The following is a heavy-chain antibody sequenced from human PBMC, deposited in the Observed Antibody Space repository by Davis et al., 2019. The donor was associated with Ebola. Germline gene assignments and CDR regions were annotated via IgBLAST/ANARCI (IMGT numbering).Heavy chain of an antibody. CDR2: IYLSGST. D-gene: IGHD3-9*01. CDR3: ARGGYYDWLINYDS. Sequence: PSETLSLTCTVSGYSISSGYYWGWFRQSPGKGLEWIGTIYLSGSTSYNPSLMSRVTLSIDTSKNQFSLKLRSVTAADTAVYHCARGGYYDWLINYDSWGQGTQVTVSS. J-gene: IGHJ4*02. V-gene: IGHV4-38-2*02. CDR1: GYSISSGYY.